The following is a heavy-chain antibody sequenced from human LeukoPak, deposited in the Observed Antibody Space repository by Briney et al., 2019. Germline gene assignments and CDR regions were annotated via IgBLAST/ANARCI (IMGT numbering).Heavy chain of an antibody. Sequence: SETLSLTCAVYGGSFSGYYWSWIRQPPGKGLEWIGEINHSGSTNYNPPLKSRVTISVDTSKNQFSLKLSSVTAADTAVYYCARDRGLWSTRNGFDPWGQGTLVTVSS. V-gene: IGHV4-34*01. CDR3: ARDRGLWSTRNGFDP. CDR2: INHSGST. J-gene: IGHJ5*02. D-gene: IGHD5-18*01. CDR1: GGSFSGYY.